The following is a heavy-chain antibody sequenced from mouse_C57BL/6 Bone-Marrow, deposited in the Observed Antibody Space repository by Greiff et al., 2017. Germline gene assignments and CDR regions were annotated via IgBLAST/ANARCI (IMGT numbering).Heavy chain of an antibody. CDR3: ASNPYYCDY. CDR2: IYPGDGDT. CDR1: GYAFSSSW. V-gene: IGHV1-82*01. J-gene: IGHJ2*01. Sequence: VQLQQSGPELVKPGASVKISCKASGYAFSSSWMNWVKQRPGKGLEWIGRIYPGDGDTNYNGKFKGKATLTADKSSSTAYMQLSSLTSEDSAVYFCASNPYYCDYWGQGTTLTGSS.